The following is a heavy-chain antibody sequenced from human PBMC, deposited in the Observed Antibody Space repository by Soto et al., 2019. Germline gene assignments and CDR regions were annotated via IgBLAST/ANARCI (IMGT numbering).Heavy chain of an antibody. Sequence: QVQLVQSGAEVKKPGSSVKVSCKASGGTFSSYAISWVRQAPGQGLEWMGGIIPIFGTANYAQKFQGRVTITADESTSTAYMGLSSLRSEDTAVYYCASSVAKYYDYGMDVWGQGTTVTVS. CDR3: ASSVAKYYDYGMDV. CDR1: GGTFSSYA. V-gene: IGHV1-69*12. D-gene: IGHD5-12*01. J-gene: IGHJ6*02. CDR2: IIPIFGTA.